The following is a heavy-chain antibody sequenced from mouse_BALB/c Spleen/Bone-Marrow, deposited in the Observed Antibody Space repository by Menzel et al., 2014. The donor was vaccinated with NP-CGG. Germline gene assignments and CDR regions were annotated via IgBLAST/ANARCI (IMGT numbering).Heavy chain of an antibody. V-gene: IGHV5-6-3*01. J-gene: IGHJ2*01. CDR3: ARGLDY. CDR1: GFTFSSYG. CDR2: INTNGGNT. Sequence: EAKVVESGGGLVQPGGSLKLSCAASGFTFSSYGMSWVRQTPDKRLELVATINTNGGNTYYPDSVKGRFTISRDNAKNTLYLQMSSLRSEDTAMYYCARGLDYWGQGTTLTVSS.